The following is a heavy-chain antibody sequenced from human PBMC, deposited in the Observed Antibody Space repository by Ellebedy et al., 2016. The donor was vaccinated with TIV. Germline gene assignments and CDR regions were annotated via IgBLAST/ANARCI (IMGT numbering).Heavy chain of an antibody. V-gene: IGHV3-21*01. J-gene: IGHJ4*02. CDR2: ISSSDSYI. CDR1: GFTFSSYS. CDR3: ARDSLPTYYDNSGSLVDY. Sequence: GESLKISCAASGFTFSSYSMNWVRQAPGKGLEWVSSISSSDSYIYYADSVKGRFTISRDNAKNSLDLQMNSLRAEDTAVYYCARDSLPTYYDNSGSLVDYWGQGTLVTVSS. D-gene: IGHD3-22*01.